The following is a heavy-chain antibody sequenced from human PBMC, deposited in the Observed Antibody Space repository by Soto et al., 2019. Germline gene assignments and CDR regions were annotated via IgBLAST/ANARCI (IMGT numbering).Heavy chain of an antibody. D-gene: IGHD3-16*01. CDR2: IIPIFGTA. J-gene: IGHJ6*02. CDR3: ACRLRPWHYYYYYYGMDV. V-gene: IGHV1-69*01. CDR1: GGTFSSYA. Sequence: QVQLVQSGAEVKKPGSSVKVSCKASGGTFSSYAISWVRQAPGQGLEWMGGIIPIFGTANYAQKFQGRVTITADESTSTAYMELSSLRSEDTAVYYCACRLRPWHYYYYYYGMDVWGQGTTVTVSS.